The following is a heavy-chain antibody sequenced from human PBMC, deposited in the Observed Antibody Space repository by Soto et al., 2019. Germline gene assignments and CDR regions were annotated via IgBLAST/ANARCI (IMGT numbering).Heavy chain of an antibody. CDR2: IIPIFGTA. Sequence: SVKVSCKASGGTFSSYAISWVRQAPGQGLEWMRGIIPIFGTANYAQKFQGRVTITADESTSTAYMELSSLRSEDTAVYYCARGYCSGGSCYSVGAYYYYGMDVWGQGTTVTVSS. D-gene: IGHD2-15*01. V-gene: IGHV1-69*13. CDR1: GGTFSSYA. J-gene: IGHJ6*02. CDR3: ARGYCSGGSCYSVGAYYYYGMDV.